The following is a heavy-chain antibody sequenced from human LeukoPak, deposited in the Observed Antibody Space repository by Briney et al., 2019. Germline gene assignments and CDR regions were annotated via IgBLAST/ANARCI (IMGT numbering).Heavy chain of an antibody. CDR1: GFTVNSYY. CDR3: ARDKWLQTFNDY. D-gene: IGHD5-24*01. CDR2: IYGDGST. Sequence: PGGSLRLSCAASGFTVNSYYMSWVRQAPGKGLEWVSLIYGDGSTSYADSVKGRFTISRDNSKKTLSLQMNSLRAEDTAVYYCARDKWLQTFNDYWGQGTLVTVSS. V-gene: IGHV3-66*01. J-gene: IGHJ4*02.